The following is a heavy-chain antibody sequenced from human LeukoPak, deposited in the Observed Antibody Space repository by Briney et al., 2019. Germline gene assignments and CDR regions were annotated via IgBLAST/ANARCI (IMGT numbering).Heavy chain of an antibody. J-gene: IGHJ3*02. CDR2: IYYSGST. D-gene: IGHD1-26*01. V-gene: IGHV4-59*01. CDR1: GGSISSYY. Sequence: NPSETLSLTCTVSGGSISSYYWSWIRKPPGKGLEWIGYIYYSGSTNYNPSLKSRVTISVDTSKNQFSLKLSSVTAADTAVYYCASHSGSYYGITFDIWGQGTMVTVSS. CDR3: ASHSGSYYGITFDI.